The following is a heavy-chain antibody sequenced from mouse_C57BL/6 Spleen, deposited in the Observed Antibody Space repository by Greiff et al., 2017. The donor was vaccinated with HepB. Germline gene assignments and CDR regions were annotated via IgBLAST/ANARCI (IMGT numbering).Heavy chain of an antibody. CDR2: IYPRDGST. CDR3: APITTVVDWYFDV. J-gene: IGHJ1*03. D-gene: IGHD1-1*01. V-gene: IGHV1-85*01. Sequence: VQLPQSGPELVKPGASVKLSCKASGYTFTSYDINWVKQRPGQGLEWIGWIYPRDGSTKYNEKFKGKATLTVDTSSSTAYMELHSLTSEDSAVYFCAPITTVVDWYFDVWGTGTTVTVSS. CDR1: GYTFTSYD.